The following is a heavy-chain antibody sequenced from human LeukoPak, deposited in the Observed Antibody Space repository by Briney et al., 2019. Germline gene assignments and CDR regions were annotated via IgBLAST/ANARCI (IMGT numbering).Heavy chain of an antibody. V-gene: IGHV3-33*01. D-gene: IGHD3-16*01. CDR1: GFTFSSHS. Sequence: PGGSLRLSCAASGFTFSSHSMHWVRQAPGKGLEWVGIIWHDGGTTYYGDSVRGRFTISRDNSKNMLDLQMSSLRDGDTAVYFCVRSQSAATYDAWGQGTLVTVSS. CDR3: VRSQSAATYDA. J-gene: IGHJ5*02. CDR2: IWHDGGTT.